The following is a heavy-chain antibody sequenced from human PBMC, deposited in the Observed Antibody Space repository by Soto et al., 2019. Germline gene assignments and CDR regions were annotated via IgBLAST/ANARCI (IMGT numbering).Heavy chain of an antibody. D-gene: IGHD5-18*01. Sequence: SETLSLTCAVYGGSFSGYYWRWMRQPPGKGLEWIGEINHSGSTNYNRSLKSRVTIAVDKSKNQFSLKLSSAPAADTAVYYCAREKYSYGFYYYYGMDVWGQGTTVTVSS. CDR1: GGSFSGYY. CDR2: INHSGST. CDR3: AREKYSYGFYYYYGMDV. J-gene: IGHJ6*02. V-gene: IGHV4-34*01.